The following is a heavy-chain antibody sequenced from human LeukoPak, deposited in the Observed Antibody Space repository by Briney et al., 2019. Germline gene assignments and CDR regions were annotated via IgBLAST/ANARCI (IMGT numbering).Heavy chain of an antibody. CDR3: ARAGRRGYGMDV. CDR1: GFTFSSYS. D-gene: IGHD3-10*01. V-gene: IGHV3-21*01. CDR2: ISSSSSYI. J-gene: IGHJ6*02. Sequence: GGSLRLSCAASGFTFSSYSMSWVRQAPGKGLEWVSSISSSSSYIYYADSVKGRFTISRDNAKNSLYLQMNSLRAEDTAVYYCARAGRRGYGMDVWGQGTTVTVSS.